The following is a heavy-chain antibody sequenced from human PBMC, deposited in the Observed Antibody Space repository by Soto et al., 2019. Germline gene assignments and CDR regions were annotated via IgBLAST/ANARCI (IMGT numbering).Heavy chain of an antibody. Sequence: EVQVVESGGDLVQPGGSLRLSCSASGFTFSNTAMHWVRQAPGKGLEYVSAINYNGATTYYGDSVKGRFTVSRDNSKNTVYLQMSSLRPDETALYYCVTWGGVGARNFDYWGRGTLVAVSP. D-gene: IGHD3-16*01. CDR3: VTWGGVGARNFDY. J-gene: IGHJ4*02. CDR1: GFTFSNTA. CDR2: INYNGATT. V-gene: IGHV3-64D*06.